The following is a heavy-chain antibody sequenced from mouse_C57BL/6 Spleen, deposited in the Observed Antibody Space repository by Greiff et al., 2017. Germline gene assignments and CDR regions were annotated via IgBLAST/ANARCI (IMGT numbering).Heavy chain of an antibody. CDR2: ISYSGST. J-gene: IGHJ2*01. Sequence: EVQLQESGPGMVKPSQSLSLTCTVTGYSITSGYDWHWIRHFPGNKLEWMGYISYSGSTNYNPSLTSRISITHDTSKNHFFLKLNSVTTEDTATYYCARGDYYGSSYYFDYWGQGTTLTVSS. V-gene: IGHV3-1*01. D-gene: IGHD1-1*01. CDR1: GYSITSGYD. CDR3: ARGDYYGSSYYFDY.